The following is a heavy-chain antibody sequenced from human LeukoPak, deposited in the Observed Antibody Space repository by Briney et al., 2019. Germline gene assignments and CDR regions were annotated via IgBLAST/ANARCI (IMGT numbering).Heavy chain of an antibody. D-gene: IGHD3-3*01. CDR1: GYTFTGYY. J-gene: IGHJ4*02. V-gene: IGHV1-2*02. CDR2: INPNSGGT. Sequence: ASVKVSCKASGYTFTGYYMHWVRQAPGQGVEWMGWINPNSGGTNYAQKFQGRVTMTRDTSISTAYMELSRLRSDDTAVYYCAIIYDFWSDDIGGWGQGTLVTVSS. CDR3: AIIYDFWSDDIGG.